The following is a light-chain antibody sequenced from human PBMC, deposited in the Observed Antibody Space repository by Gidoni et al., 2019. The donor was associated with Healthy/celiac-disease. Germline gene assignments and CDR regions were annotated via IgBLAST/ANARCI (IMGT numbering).Light chain of an antibody. Sequence: SYELTQPPSVSVSPGQTASITCTGDKLGDKYACWYQQKPGQSPVLVIYKDTKRPSGIPERFSGSNSGNTATLTISGTQAMDEADYYCQAWDSSTVVFGGGTKLPVL. J-gene: IGLJ2*01. CDR3: QAWDSSTVV. CDR1: KLGDKY. CDR2: KDT. V-gene: IGLV3-1*01.